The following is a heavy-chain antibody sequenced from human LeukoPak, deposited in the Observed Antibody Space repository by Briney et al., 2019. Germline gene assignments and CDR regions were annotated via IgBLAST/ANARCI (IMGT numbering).Heavy chain of an antibody. CDR3: ARDSSGEATITVAYYYYGMDV. CDR1: GFTFSSYG. V-gene: IGHV3-33*01. D-gene: IGHD5-12*01. J-gene: IGHJ6*02. CDR2: IWYDGSNK. Sequence: GGSLRLSCAASGFTFSSYGMHWVRQAPGKGLEWVAVIWYDGSNKYYADSVKGRFTISRDNSKNTLYLQMNSLRAEDTAVYYCARDSSGEATITVAYYYYGMDVWGQGTTVTVS.